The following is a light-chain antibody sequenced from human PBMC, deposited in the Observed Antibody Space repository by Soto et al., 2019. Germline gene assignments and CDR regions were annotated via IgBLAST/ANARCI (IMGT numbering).Light chain of an antibody. CDR2: DAS. J-gene: IGKJ3*01. CDR1: QDISNY. Sequence: DIQMTQSPSSLSASVGDRVTITCQASQDISNYLNWYQQKPGKAPKLLIYDASNLEKGVPTRFSGSGSGTDLTFTISSLQPEDIATYYCQQYDNLPPCTFGPGTKVDIK. CDR3: QQYDNLPPCT. V-gene: IGKV1-33*01.